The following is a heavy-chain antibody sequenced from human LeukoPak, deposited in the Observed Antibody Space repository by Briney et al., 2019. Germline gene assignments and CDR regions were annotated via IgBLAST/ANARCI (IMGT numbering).Heavy chain of an antibody. CDR3: ARGAGPVSEYYYDSSGYRRIPRHWFDP. CDR1: GGSFSPYY. Sequence: SETLSLTCAVYGGSFSPYYWSWIRQPPGKGLEWIGEINHSGSTNYNPSLKSRVTISVDTSKNQFSLRLNSVTAADTAVYYCARGAGPVSEYYYDSSGYRRIPRHWFDPWGQGTLVTVSS. V-gene: IGHV4-34*01. J-gene: IGHJ5*02. D-gene: IGHD3-22*01. CDR2: INHSGST.